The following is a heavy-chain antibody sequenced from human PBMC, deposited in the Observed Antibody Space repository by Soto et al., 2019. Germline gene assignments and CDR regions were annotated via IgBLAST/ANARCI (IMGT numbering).Heavy chain of an antibody. CDR2: IKQDGSEK. CDR3: ARDLYSSSSKDAFDI. CDR1: GFTFSSYW. V-gene: IGHV3-7*03. J-gene: IGHJ3*02. Sequence: AGGSLRLSCAASGFTFSSYWMSWVRQAPGKGLEWVANIKQDGSEKYYVDSVKDRFTISRDNAKNSLYLQMNSLRAEDTAVYYCARDLYSSSSKDAFDIWGQGTMVTVS. D-gene: IGHD6-6*01.